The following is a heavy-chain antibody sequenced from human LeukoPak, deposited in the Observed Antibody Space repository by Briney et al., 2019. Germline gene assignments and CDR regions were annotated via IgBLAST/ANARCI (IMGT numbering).Heavy chain of an antibody. CDR3: ARHVLGVMITFGGVIVPDAFDI. J-gene: IGHJ3*02. V-gene: IGHV4-39*01. CDR2: IYYSGST. D-gene: IGHD3-16*02. Sequence: NASETLSLTCTVSGGSISSDCYYWGWIRQPPGKGLEWIGSIYYSGSTYYNPSLKSRVTISVDTSKNQFSLKLSSVTASDTAVYYCARHVLGVMITFGGVIVPDAFDIWGRGTMVTVSS. CDR1: GGSISSDCYY.